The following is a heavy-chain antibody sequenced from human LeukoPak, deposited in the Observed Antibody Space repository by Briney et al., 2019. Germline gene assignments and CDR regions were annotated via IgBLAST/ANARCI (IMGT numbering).Heavy chain of an antibody. V-gene: IGHV1-46*01. CDR2: INPSGGST. CDR3: ATNSPWRGYYYYYMDV. J-gene: IGHJ6*03. CDR1: GYTFTSYY. Sequence: ASVKVSCKASGYTFTSYYMHWVRQAPGQGLEWMGIINPSGGSTSYAQKFQGRVTMTRDMSTSTVYMELSSLRSEDTAVYYCATNSPWRGYYYYYMDVWGKGTTVTVSS. D-gene: IGHD3-3*01.